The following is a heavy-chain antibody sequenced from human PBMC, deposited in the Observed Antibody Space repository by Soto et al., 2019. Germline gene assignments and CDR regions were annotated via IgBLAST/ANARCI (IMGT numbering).Heavy chain of an antibody. CDR1: GFTFSSYA. V-gene: IGHV3-30-3*01. J-gene: IGHJ4*02. Sequence: QVQLVESGGGVVQPGRSLRLSCAASGFTFSSYAMHWVRQAPGKGLEWVAVISYDGSNKYYADSVKGRFTISRDNSKNTLYLQMNSLRAEDTAVYYCARDWVSWWVFDYWGQGTLVTVSS. D-gene: IGHD2-15*01. CDR2: ISYDGSNK. CDR3: ARDWVSWWVFDY.